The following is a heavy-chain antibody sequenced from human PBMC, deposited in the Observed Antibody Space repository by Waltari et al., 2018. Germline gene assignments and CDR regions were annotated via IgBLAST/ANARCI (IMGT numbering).Heavy chain of an antibody. CDR3: ASGSGYSPGKIDY. V-gene: IGHV1-69*09. J-gene: IGHJ4*02. CDR1: GGTFSSFP. Sequence: QVQLFQSGAEVKTPGSSVKVSCNASGGTFSSFPIRWLRQAPGQGLAWMGRIIPILGIANYAQKVQGRVTITADKSTSTAYMELSSLRSEDTAVYYCASGSGYSPGKIDYWGQGTLVTVSS. CDR2: IIPILGIA. D-gene: IGHD5-12*01.